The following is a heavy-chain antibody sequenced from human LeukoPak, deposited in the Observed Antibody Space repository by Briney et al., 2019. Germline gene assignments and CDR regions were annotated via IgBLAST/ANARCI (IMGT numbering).Heavy chain of an antibody. CDR2: IIPIFGIA. CDR3: ARDGDSPINSGSYYNWFDP. D-gene: IGHD3-10*01. V-gene: IGHV1-69*04. Sequence: SVKVSCKASGGTFSSYAISWARQAPGPGLEWMGRIIPIFGIANYAQKFQGRVTITADKSTSTAYMELSSLRSEDTAVYYCARDGDSPINSGSYYNWFDPWGQGTLVTVSS. J-gene: IGHJ5*02. CDR1: GGTFSSYA.